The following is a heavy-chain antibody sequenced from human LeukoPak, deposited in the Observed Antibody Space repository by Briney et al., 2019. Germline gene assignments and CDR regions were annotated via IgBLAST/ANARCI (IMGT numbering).Heavy chain of an antibody. CDR3: AKDYNNGFDY. V-gene: IGHV3-30*02. Sequence: GGSLRLSCAASGFSFSGYGMHWVRQAPGKGLEWVTFIRYDGSTKSYADSVKGRFTIARDNSKNTLYLQMNSLRAEDPAVYFCAKDYNNGFDYWGQGALVTVSS. CDR2: IRYDGSTK. CDR1: GFSFSGYG. J-gene: IGHJ4*02. D-gene: IGHD1-14*01.